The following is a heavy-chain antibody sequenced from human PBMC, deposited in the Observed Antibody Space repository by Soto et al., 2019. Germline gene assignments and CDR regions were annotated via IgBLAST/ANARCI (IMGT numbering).Heavy chain of an antibody. Sequence: QVQLVQSGAEVKKPGSSVKVSCKASGGTFSSYAISWVRQAPGQGLEWMGGIIPIFGTANYAQKFQGIVTITADESTSTAYMELSRLRSEDTDVYYCAGGPVDTAMVNGYFDLWGRGTLVTVSS. J-gene: IGHJ2*01. CDR2: IIPIFGTA. CDR3: AGGPVDTAMVNGYFDL. D-gene: IGHD5-18*01. CDR1: GGTFSSYA. V-gene: IGHV1-69*01.